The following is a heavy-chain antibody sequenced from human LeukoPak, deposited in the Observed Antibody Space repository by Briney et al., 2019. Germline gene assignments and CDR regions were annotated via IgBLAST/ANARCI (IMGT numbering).Heavy chain of an antibody. V-gene: IGHV3-15*01. CDR2: IKSKTDGGTT. Sequence: GGSLRLSCAASGFTFSNAWMSWVRQAPGKGLEWVGRIKSKTDGGTTDYAAPVKGRFTISRDDSKNTLYLQMNSLKTEDTAVYYCATEAGARGRLDYWGQGTLVTVSS. J-gene: IGHJ4*02. CDR3: ATEAGARGRLDY. CDR1: GFTFSNAW. D-gene: IGHD6-19*01.